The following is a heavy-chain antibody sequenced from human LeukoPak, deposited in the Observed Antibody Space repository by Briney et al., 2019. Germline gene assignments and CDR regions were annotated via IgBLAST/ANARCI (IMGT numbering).Heavy chain of an antibody. CDR1: GFTFSDYA. D-gene: IGHD5-24*01. Sequence: YPGGSLRLSCAASGFTFSDYAMSWVRQAPGKGLEWVSAISGSGGSTYYADSVKGRFIISRDNSKSTLFLQMNSLRAEDTAVYYCAKDPRVGSRVATPCHWGQGTLVTVSS. V-gene: IGHV3-23*01. CDR2: ISGSGGST. J-gene: IGHJ4*02. CDR3: AKDPRVGSRVATPCH.